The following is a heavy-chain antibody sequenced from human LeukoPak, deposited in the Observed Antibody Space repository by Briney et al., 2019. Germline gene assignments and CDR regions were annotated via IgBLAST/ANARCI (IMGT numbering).Heavy chain of an antibody. Sequence: SETLSLTCAVSGYSISSGYYWGWIRQPPGKGLEWIGSIYHSGSTYNNPSLKSRVTISVDTSKNQFSLKLSSVTAADTAVYYCARRGVEMATITYFDYWGQGTLVTVSS. V-gene: IGHV4-38-2*01. CDR2: IYHSGST. D-gene: IGHD5-24*01. J-gene: IGHJ4*02. CDR3: ARRGVEMATITYFDY. CDR1: GYSISSGYY.